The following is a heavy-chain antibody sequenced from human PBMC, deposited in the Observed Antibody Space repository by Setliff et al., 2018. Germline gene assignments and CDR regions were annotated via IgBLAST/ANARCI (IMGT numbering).Heavy chain of an antibody. V-gene: IGHV4-39*01. D-gene: IGHD2-15*01. J-gene: IGHJ4*02. CDR2: IYYSGST. CDR1: GGSISSGSYY. Sequence: SETLSLTCTVSGGSISSGSYYWGWIRQPPGKGLEWIGSIYYSGSTYYNPSLKRRVTIPVDTSKNQFSLKLSSVTAADTAVYYCARHPGYCSGGSCHAYDCWGQGTLVTVSS. CDR3: ARHPGYCSGGSCHAYDC.